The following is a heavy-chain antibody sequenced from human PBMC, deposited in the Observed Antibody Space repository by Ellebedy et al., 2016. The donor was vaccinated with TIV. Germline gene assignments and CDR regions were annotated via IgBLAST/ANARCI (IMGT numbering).Heavy chain of an antibody. Sequence: HTGGSLRLSCVASGCTFGRYRMHWVRQAPGNKLVWVSRIKSDGSSTTYADSVKGRFTTSRDNAINTLYLQMNSLRGEDTAVYFCARDRGDYSISGPWGQGTLVTVSS. CDR2: IKSDGSST. CDR1: GCTFGRYR. J-gene: IGHJ5*02. V-gene: IGHV3-74*01. D-gene: IGHD4-11*01. CDR3: ARDRGDYSISGP.